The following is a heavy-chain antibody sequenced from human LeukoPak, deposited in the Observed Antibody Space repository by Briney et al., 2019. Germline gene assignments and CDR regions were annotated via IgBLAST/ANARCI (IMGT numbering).Heavy chain of an antibody. CDR1: GGSISPYF. J-gene: IGHJ5*02. V-gene: IGHV4-59*01. Sequence: KPSETLSLTCTVSGGSISPYFWSWLRQPPGKGLERIGYISYTGSTNYNPSLKSRVTISVYTSKNQFSLQLTSVTSADTAVYYCARDDYRGVTNFDPWGQGTLVTVSS. CDR2: ISYTGST. D-gene: IGHD3-10*01. CDR3: ARDDYRGVTNFDP.